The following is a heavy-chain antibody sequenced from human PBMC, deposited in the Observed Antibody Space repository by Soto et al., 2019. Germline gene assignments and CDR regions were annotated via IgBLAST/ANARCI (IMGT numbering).Heavy chain of an antibody. CDR3: ARGARYSSSSAFAY. J-gene: IGHJ4*02. CDR2: IYYSGST. V-gene: IGHV4-31*03. D-gene: IGHD6-6*01. CDR1: GGSISSGGYY. Sequence: QVQLQESGPGLVKPSQTLSLTCTVSGGSISSGGYYWSWIRQHPGKGLEWIGYIYYSGSTYYNPSLKSRVTISVDTSKNQFSRKLSSVTAEDTAVYYCARGARYSSSSAFAYWGQGTLVTVSS.